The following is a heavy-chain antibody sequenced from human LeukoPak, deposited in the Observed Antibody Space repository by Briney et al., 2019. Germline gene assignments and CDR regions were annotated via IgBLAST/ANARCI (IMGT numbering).Heavy chain of an antibody. J-gene: IGHJ5*02. CDR2: IYTSGST. CDR1: GGSISSYY. V-gene: IGHV4-4*07. D-gene: IGHD6-13*01. CDR3: AREMWSAAATTYDWFDP. Sequence: SETLSLTCTVSGGSISSYYWSWLRQPAGKGLEWIGRIYTSGSTNYNPSLKSRVTMSVDTSSNQFSLKLSSVTAADTAVYYCAREMWSAAATTYDWFDPWGQGTLVTVSS.